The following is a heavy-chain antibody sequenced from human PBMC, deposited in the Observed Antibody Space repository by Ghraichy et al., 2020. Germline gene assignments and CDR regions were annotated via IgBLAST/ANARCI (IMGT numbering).Heavy chain of an antibody. CDR3: ARVACSGGSCYPPHYFDF. J-gene: IGHJ4*02. CDR2: IKQDESEK. CDR1: GFTFSMYW. V-gene: IGHV3-7*01. D-gene: IGHD2-15*01. Sequence: GGSLRLSCADSGFTFSMYWMSWVRQAPGKGLEWVANIKQDESEKYYVDSVKGRFTISRDNAKNSLYLQMNSLRAEDTAVYHCARVACSGGSCYPPHYFDFWGQGTLVTVSS.